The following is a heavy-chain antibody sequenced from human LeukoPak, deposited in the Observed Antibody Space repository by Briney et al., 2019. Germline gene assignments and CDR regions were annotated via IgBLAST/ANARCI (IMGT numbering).Heavy chain of an antibody. D-gene: IGHD2-8*01. CDR3: ARDKRVDIVLMPFYYYYYGMDV. V-gene: IGHV3-21*01. CDR2: ISSSSYI. Sequence: GGSLRLSCAASGFTFSSYSMNWVRQAPGKGLEWVSSISSSSYIYYADSVKGRFTISRDNAKNSLYLQMNSLRAEDTAVYYCARDKRVDIVLMPFYYYYYGMDVWGQGTTVTVSS. J-gene: IGHJ6*02. CDR1: GFTFSSYS.